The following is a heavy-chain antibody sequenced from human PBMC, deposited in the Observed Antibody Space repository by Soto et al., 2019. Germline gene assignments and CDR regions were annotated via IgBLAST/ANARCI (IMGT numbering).Heavy chain of an antibody. V-gene: IGHV4-4*02. D-gene: IGHD3-22*01. Sequence: SETLSLTCAVSGGSISSSNWWSWVRQPPGKGLEWIGDIYHSGSTNYNPSLKSRVTISVDKSKNQFSLKLSSVTAADTAVYYCAREGTWLLHYFDYWGQGTLVTVSS. J-gene: IGHJ4*02. CDR1: GGSISSSNW. CDR3: AREGTWLLHYFDY. CDR2: IYHSGST.